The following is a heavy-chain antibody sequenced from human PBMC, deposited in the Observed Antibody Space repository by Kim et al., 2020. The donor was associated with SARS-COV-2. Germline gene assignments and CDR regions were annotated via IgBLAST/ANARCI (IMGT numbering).Heavy chain of an antibody. CDR1: GFTFSSHY. D-gene: IGHD3-16*01. CDR2: IKTDGSST. CDR3: VRGTTMTKGIDF. Sequence: GGSLRLSCAASGFTFSSHYMHWVRQVPGEGLVWVSSIKTDGSSTHYADSVKGRFTISRDNAKNTLYLQMNSLRDGDTAIYHCVRGTTMTKGIDFWGQGTLVTVSS. J-gene: IGHJ4*02. V-gene: IGHV3-74*01.